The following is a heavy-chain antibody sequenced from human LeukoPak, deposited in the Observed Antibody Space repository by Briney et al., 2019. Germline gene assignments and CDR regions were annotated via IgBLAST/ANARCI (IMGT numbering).Heavy chain of an antibody. V-gene: IGHV1-2*06. Sequence: ASVKVSCKASGYTFTNYYMHWVRQAPGQGLEWMGLIKPNSGGSNFAQKFQGRVTVTTDVSITTVHMDLNNLRSDDTAVYYCARDRGVPGPGNALDIWGQGTMVTVSS. J-gene: IGHJ3*02. CDR3: ARDRGVPGPGNALDI. D-gene: IGHD2-8*01. CDR1: GYTFTNYY. CDR2: IKPNSGGS.